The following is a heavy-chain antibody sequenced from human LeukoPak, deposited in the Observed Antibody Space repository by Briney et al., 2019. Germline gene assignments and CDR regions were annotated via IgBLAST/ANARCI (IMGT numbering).Heavy chain of an antibody. D-gene: IGHD3-10*01. J-gene: IGHJ4*02. CDR1: GFTFSSYS. CDR2: ISSSSSTI. CDR3: ARDSEFGELYY. V-gene: IGHV3-48*01. Sequence: GGSLRLSCAASGFTFSSYSMNWVRQAPGKGLEWVSYISSSSSTIYYADSVKGRFTISRDNAKNSLYLQMNSLRAEDTAVYYCARDSEFGELYYWGQGTLVTVSS.